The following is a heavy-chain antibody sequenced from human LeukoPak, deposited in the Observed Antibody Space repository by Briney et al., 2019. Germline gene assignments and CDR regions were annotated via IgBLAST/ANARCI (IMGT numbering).Heavy chain of an antibody. V-gene: IGHV3-23*01. J-gene: IGHJ4*02. CDR1: GFTFNTYA. D-gene: IGHD6-19*01. CDR2: ICGSGGCT. Sequence: GGSLRLSCEASGFTFNTYAIYWVRQAPGKGLEWVSGICGSGGCTYYADSVKGRFTISRDNPKNTVYLQMNSLTADDTAVYYCAKTTVGYSSGRYPGWPADCWGQGTLVTVSS. CDR3: AKTTVGYSSGRYPGWPADC.